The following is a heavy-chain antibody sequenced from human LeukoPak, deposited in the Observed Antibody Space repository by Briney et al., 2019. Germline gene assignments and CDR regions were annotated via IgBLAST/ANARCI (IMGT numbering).Heavy chain of an antibody. Sequence: SETLSLTCTVSGGSISSSMYYWGWIRQPPGRGLEWIGNILYSGSTYYNPSLKSRVTISVDTSKNQFSLKLSSVTAADTAVYYCARGSRYCSSASCYWGWYYYYMDVWGKGTTVTVSS. CDR2: ILYSGST. CDR3: ARGSRYCSSASCYWGWYYYYMDV. CDR1: GGSISSSMYY. D-gene: IGHD2-2*01. J-gene: IGHJ6*03. V-gene: IGHV4-39*07.